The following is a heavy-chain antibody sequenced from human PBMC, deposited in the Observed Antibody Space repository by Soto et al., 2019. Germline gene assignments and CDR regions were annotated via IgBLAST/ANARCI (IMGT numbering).Heavy chain of an antibody. D-gene: IGHD2-8*01. Sequence: QVQLVESGGGVVQPGRSLRLSCAASGFPFSTYAMHWVRQAPGKGLEWVAVISYDGSHKYYADSVKGRFTISRDNSKNTLSLQMNNLRAEDTALYYCAGGCTNGVCALDYWGQGTLVNVSS. J-gene: IGHJ4*02. V-gene: IGHV3-30-3*01. CDR2: ISYDGSHK. CDR3: AGGCTNGVCALDY. CDR1: GFPFSTYA.